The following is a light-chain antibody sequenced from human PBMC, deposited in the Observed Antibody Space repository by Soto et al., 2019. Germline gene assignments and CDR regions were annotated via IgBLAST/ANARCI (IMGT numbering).Light chain of an antibody. Sequence: QSVLPRPPSASGSPGQSVTISCTGTSSDVGGYNYVSWYQQHPGKAPQLVIYGVNKRASGVPDRFSGSKSGNTASLTVSGLQAEDEADYYCSSYAGSNILYVFGTGTKVTVL. CDR3: SSYAGSNILYV. V-gene: IGLV2-8*01. CDR2: GVN. J-gene: IGLJ1*01. CDR1: SSDVGGYNY.